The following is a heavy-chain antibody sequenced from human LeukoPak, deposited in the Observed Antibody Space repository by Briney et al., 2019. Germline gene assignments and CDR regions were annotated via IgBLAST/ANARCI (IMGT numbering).Heavy chain of an antibody. CDR2: INWNGGST. D-gene: IGHD1-26*01. CDR3: ARELGRGSYYEFDP. V-gene: IGHV3-20*04. CDR1: GFTFGDYG. Sequence: GGSLRLTCAASGFTFGDYGMSWVRQAPGKGLEWVSGINWNGGSTGYADSVKGRFTISRDNAKNSLYLQMNSLRAEDTALYYCARELGRGSYYEFDPWGQGTLVTVSS. J-gene: IGHJ5*02.